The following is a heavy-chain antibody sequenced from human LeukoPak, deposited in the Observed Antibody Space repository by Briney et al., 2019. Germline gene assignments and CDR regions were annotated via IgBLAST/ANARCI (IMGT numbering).Heavy chain of an antibody. CDR1: GGSISSYY. CDR2: INHSGHT. CDR3: ARVVEQWVVSHWYFDL. D-gene: IGHD6-19*01. V-gene: IGHV4-59*01. J-gene: IGHJ2*01. Sequence: DPSETLSLTCSVSGGSISSYYWSWIRQAPGKGPEWIGYINHSGHTNYNPSLRSRVTISIDTSKNQFSLKLGSATAADTAVYYCARVVEQWVVSHWYFDLRGRGTLVTVSS.